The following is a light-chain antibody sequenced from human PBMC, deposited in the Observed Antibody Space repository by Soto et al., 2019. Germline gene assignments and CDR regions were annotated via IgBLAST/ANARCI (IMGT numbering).Light chain of an antibody. J-gene: IGKJ3*01. CDR3: QQYGSSRFT. CDR1: QSVSSSY. Sequence: EIVLTQSPGTLSLSPGERATLSCRASQSVSSSYLAWYQQKFGQAPRLLIYDAFSRATGIPDRFSASGSGTDFTLTISCLQSEDFATYYCQQYGSSRFTFGPGTKVDIK. CDR2: DAF. V-gene: IGKV3-20*01.